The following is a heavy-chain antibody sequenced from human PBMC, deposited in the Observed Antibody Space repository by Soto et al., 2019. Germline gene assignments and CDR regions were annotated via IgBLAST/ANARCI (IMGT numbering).Heavy chain of an antibody. CDR1: GFTFRSSG. CDR2: ISYDGSNQ. CDR3: SKERMEQYQVLPLFDY. J-gene: IGHJ5*01. V-gene: IGHV3-30*18. Sequence: GGPLRDSCAASGFTFRSSGMHWVRQAPGKVLEWVAVISYDGSNQYYAFSVKGRFTISRDNSNNTLSLQMDSLRAEDSAVYYCSKERMEQYQVLPLFDYRALRTLVPVSS. D-gene: IGHD2-2*01.